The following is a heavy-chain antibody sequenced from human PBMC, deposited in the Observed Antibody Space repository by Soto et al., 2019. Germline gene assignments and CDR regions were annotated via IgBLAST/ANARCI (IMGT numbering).Heavy chain of an antibody. Sequence: LGESLKISCKGSGYSFISYWISRVRQMPGKGLEWMGRIDPSDSYTNYSPSFQGHVTISADKSISTAYLQWSSLKASDTAMYYCATVGPTKPSAFDIWGQGTMVTVS. D-gene: IGHD1-26*01. CDR1: GYSFISYW. CDR2: IDPSDSYT. CDR3: ATVGPTKPSAFDI. J-gene: IGHJ3*02. V-gene: IGHV5-10-1*01.